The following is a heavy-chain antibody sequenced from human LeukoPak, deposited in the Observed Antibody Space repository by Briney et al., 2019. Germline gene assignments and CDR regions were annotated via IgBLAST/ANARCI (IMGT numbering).Heavy chain of an antibody. Sequence: SETLSLTCTVSGGSISSYYWSWIRQPPGKGLEWIGYIYYSGSTNYNPSLKSRVTISVDTSKNQFSLKLSSVAAADTAVYYCARGSSSNDYWGQGTLVTVSS. D-gene: IGHD6-6*01. V-gene: IGHV4-59*01. J-gene: IGHJ4*02. CDR2: IYYSGST. CDR3: ARGSSSNDY. CDR1: GGSISSYY.